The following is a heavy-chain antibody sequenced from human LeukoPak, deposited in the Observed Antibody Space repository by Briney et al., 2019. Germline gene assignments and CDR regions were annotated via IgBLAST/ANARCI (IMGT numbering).Heavy chain of an antibody. Sequence: PGGSLRLSCAASGFTFSSYAMSWVRQAPGKGLEWVSAISGSGGSTYYADSVKGRFTISRDNSKNTLYLQMNSLRAEDTAVYYCAKSRGVTIFGVVIDYFDYWGQGTLVTVSS. CDR1: GFTFSSYA. V-gene: IGHV3-23*01. CDR3: AKSRGVTIFGVVIDYFDY. CDR2: ISGSGGST. J-gene: IGHJ4*02. D-gene: IGHD3-3*01.